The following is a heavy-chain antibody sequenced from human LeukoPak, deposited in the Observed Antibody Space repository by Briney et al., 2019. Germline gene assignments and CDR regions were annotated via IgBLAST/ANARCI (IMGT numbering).Heavy chain of an antibody. CDR2: INWNGGST. V-gene: IGHV3-20*04. Sequence: GGSLRLSCAASGFTFDDYGMSWVRQAPGKGLEWVSGINWNGGSTGYADSVKGRFTISRDNAKNTLYLQMNSLRAEDTAVYYCARDRYSSAWYEEWGQGTLVTVSS. J-gene: IGHJ4*02. CDR1: GFTFDDYG. D-gene: IGHD6-19*01. CDR3: ARDRYSSAWYEE.